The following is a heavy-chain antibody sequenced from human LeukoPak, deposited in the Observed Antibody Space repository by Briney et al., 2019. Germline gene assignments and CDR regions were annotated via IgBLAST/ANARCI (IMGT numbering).Heavy chain of an antibody. CDR1: GGSVSSGSYY. V-gene: IGHV4-61*01. D-gene: IGHD3-10*01. CDR3: ARDHLWFGASQGHYGMDV. Sequence: KPSENLSLTCTVSGGSVSSGSYYWSWIRQPPGKGLEWIGYIYYSGSTKYNPSLKSRVTISVDTSKNQFSLKLSSVTAADTAVHYCARDHLWFGASQGHYGMDVWGKGTTVTVSS. CDR2: IYYSGST. J-gene: IGHJ6*04.